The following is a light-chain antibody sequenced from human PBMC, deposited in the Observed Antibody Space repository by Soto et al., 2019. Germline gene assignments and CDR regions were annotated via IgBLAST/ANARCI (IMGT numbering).Light chain of an antibody. J-gene: IGKJ1*01. CDR1: HNIATR. Sequence: EIVMTQSPATLSVSPGGRATLSCGASHNIATRLAWYQLNRGQPPRLLIHGASTRATGVAPRFSGSGSGTEYTLTISSLQSEDFAVYFCQQYANWPPWTFGQGTKVEI. CDR3: QQYANWPPWT. V-gene: IGKV3-15*01. CDR2: GAS.